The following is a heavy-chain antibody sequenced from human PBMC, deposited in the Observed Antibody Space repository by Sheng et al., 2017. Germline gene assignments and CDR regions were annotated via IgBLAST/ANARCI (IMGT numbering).Heavy chain of an antibody. CDR3: AIGTMVPDHDAFDI. V-gene: IGHV1-18*01. CDR2: ISTYNGNT. J-gene: IGHJ3*02. Sequence: QVQLVQSGAEVKRPGASVNVSCKASGYNFTIFGITWVRQAPGQGLEWLGWISTYNGNTNYAQKVQGRVTMTKDTSTTTAYMDLRGLTSDETAVYYCAIGTMVPDHDAFDIWGQGTMVTVS. D-gene: IGHD3-10*01. CDR1: GYNFTIFG.